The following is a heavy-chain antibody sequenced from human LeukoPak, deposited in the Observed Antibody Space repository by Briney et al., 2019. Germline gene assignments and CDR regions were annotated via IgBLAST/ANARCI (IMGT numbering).Heavy chain of an antibody. Sequence: GGSLRLSCAASGFTFSSYGMHWVRQAPGKGLEWVAVISYDGSNKYYADSVKGRFTISRDNSKNTLYLLMNSLRAEDTAVYYCAKDPGGYCSGGSCYRPWDYWGQGTLVTVSS. J-gene: IGHJ4*02. CDR2: ISYDGSNK. CDR3: AKDPGGYCSGGSCYRPWDY. V-gene: IGHV3-30*18. D-gene: IGHD2-15*01. CDR1: GFTFSSYG.